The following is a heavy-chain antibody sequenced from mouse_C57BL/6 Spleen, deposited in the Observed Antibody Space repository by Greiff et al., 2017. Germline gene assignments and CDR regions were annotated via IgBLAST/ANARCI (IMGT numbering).Heavy chain of an antibody. J-gene: IGHJ4*01. Sequence: QVQLQQSGAELVRPGASVTLSCKASGYTFTDYEMHWVKQTPVHGLEWIGAIDPETGGTAYNQKFKGKAILTADKSSSTAYMELRGLTSEDSAVYYCTRGGVTTDAMDYWGQGTSVTVSS. CDR3: TRGGVTTDAMDY. CDR1: GYTFTDYE. D-gene: IGHD2-2*01. CDR2: IDPETGGT. V-gene: IGHV1-15*01.